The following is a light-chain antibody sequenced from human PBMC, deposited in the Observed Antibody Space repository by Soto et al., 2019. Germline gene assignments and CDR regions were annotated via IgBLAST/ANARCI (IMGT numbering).Light chain of an antibody. CDR1: QDIDKF. CDR3: QQYHTSSIT. J-gene: IGKJ5*01. CDR2: DAS. V-gene: IGKV1-5*01. Sequence: DIQMTQSPSSLSASVGDRVTITCPASQDIDKFLNWYQQKPGKAPTLLIYDASTLERGVPSRFSGTGSGTEFTLSIDSLQPDDFATYYCQQYHTSSITFGQGTRLEIK.